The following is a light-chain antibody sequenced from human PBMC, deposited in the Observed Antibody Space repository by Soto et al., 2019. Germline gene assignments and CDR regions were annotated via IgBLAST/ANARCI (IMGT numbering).Light chain of an antibody. Sequence: DIHMTQSPSTLSASVGDRVTITCRASQSLTVWLVWYQQKPGKAPNLLIYKTSSLESGVPSRFSGSGSGTEFTLTISSLQPDDFATYYCQHWTDYSWTFGQGTKVEVK. CDR2: KTS. CDR1: QSLTVW. CDR3: QHWTDYSWT. V-gene: IGKV1-5*03. J-gene: IGKJ1*01.